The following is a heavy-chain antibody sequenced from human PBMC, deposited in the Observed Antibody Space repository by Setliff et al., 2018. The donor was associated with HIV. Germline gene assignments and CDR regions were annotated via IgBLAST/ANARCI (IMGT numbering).Heavy chain of an antibody. CDR3: ERLRSELGVFDY. CDR1: GGSISSDY. Sequence: SETLSLTCTVSGGSISSDYWSWIRQPPGKGLEWIGYVYHSGSTNYNPSLKSRVTISVDTSKNQFSMKLRSVTAADTAVYYCERLRSELGVFDYWVQGTLVTVSS. J-gene: IGHJ4*02. CDR2: VYHSGST. D-gene: IGHD1-26*01. V-gene: IGHV4-59*08.